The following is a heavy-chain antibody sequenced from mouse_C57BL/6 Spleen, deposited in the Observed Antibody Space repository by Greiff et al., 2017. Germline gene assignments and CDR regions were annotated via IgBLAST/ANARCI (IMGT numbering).Heavy chain of an antibody. CDR2: ISSGSSTI. CDR1: GFTFSDYG. J-gene: IGHJ3*01. V-gene: IGHV5-17*01. D-gene: IGHD3-1*01. Sequence: EVQLVESGGGLVKPGGSLKLSCAASGFTFSDYGMHWVRQAPEKGLEWVAYISSGSSTIYYADTVKGRFTISRDNAKNTLFLQMTSLRSEDTAMYYCASPFLGRAWFAYWGQGTLVTVSA. CDR3: ASPFLGRAWFAY.